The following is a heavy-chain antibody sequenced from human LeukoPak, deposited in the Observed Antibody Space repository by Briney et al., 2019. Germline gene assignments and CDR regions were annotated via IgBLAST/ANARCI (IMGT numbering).Heavy chain of an antibody. CDR3: AREAGGQQLVYAFDI. V-gene: IGHV1-18*04. D-gene: IGHD6-13*01. CDR1: GYTFTAYY. CDR2: ISAYNGNT. Sequence: ASVKVSCKASGYTFTAYYMHWVRQAPGQGLEWMGWISAYNGNTNYAQKLQGRVTMTTDTSTSTAYMELRSLRSDDTAVYYCAREAGGQQLVYAFDIWGQGTMVTVSS. J-gene: IGHJ3*02.